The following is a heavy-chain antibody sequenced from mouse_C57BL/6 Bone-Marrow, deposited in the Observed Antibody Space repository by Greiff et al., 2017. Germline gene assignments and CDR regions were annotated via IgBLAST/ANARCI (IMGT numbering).Heavy chain of an antibody. J-gene: IGHJ3*01. V-gene: IGHV1-66*01. CDR2: IYPGSGNT. Sequence: VQLQQSGPELVKPGASVKISCKASCYSFTSYYIHWVKQRPGQGLEWIGWIYPGSGNTKYNEKFKGKATLTADTSSSTAYMQLSSLTSEDSAVYYCATRAWFAYWGQGTLVTVSA. CDR3: ATRAWFAY. CDR1: CYSFTSYY.